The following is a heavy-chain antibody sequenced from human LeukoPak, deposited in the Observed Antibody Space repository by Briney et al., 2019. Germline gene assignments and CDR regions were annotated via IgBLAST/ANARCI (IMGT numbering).Heavy chain of an antibody. J-gene: IGHJ4*02. CDR2: ISYDGSNK. Sequence: GGSLRLSCAASGFTFSSYGMHWVRQAPGKGLEWVAVISYDGSNKYHADSVKGRFTISRDNSKNTLYVQMNSLRVEDTAVYYCARHDGGYGPFDYWGQGTPVTVSS. CDR1: GFTFSSYG. CDR3: ARHDGGYGPFDY. V-gene: IGHV3-30*03. D-gene: IGHD4-23*01.